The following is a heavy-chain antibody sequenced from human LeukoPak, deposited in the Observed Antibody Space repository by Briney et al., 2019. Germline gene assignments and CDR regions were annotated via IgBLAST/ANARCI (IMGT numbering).Heavy chain of an antibody. V-gene: IGHV1-69*04. Sequence: PVKVSCKASGGTFSSYAISWVRQAPGQGLEWMGRIIPILGIANYAQKFQGRVTITADKSTSTAYMELSSLRSEDTAVYYCARGYYYDSSGFPVFDYWGQGTLVTVSS. J-gene: IGHJ4*02. CDR1: GGTFSSYA. CDR3: ARGYYYDSSGFPVFDY. D-gene: IGHD3-22*01. CDR2: IIPILGIA.